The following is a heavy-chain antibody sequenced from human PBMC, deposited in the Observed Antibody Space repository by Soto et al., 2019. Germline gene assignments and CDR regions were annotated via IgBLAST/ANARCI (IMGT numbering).Heavy chain of an antibody. CDR2: ISYDGSNK. CDR1: GFTFSNYA. V-gene: IGHV3-30-3*01. CDR3: ARGFTLIVVAPNVY. D-gene: IGHD3-22*01. Sequence: GRSLRLSCAASGFTFSNYAMHWVRQAPGKGLEWVAVISYDGSNKYYADSVKGRFTISRDNSKNTLYLQMNSLRAEDTAVYYCARGFTLIVVAPNVYWRHGTLVTVSS. J-gene: IGHJ4*01.